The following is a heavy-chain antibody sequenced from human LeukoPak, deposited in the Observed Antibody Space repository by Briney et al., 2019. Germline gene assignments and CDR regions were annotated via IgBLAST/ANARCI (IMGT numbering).Heavy chain of an antibody. CDR2: INPNSGGT. V-gene: IGHV1-2*02. Sequence: GASVKVSFKASGYTFTGYYMHWVRQAPGQGLEWMGWINPNSGGTNYAQKFQGRVTMTRDTSISTAYMELSRLRSDDTAVYYCARDLTGIAAAADYWGQGTLVTVSS. CDR1: GYTFTGYY. CDR3: ARDLTGIAAAADY. J-gene: IGHJ4*02. D-gene: IGHD6-13*01.